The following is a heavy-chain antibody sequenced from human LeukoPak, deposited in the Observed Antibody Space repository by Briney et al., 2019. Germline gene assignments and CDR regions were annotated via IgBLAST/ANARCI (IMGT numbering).Heavy chain of an antibody. Sequence: RASVKVSCKASGGSLSSNIIGWVRQAPGQGLEWMGGIVPIFGKTNYAQKFQGRVTITTDESSSTAYMELSSLRSEDTAVYYCATGSGSYYEYRYWGQGTLVTVSS. CDR3: ATGSGSYYEYRY. J-gene: IGHJ4*02. CDR1: GGSLSSNI. D-gene: IGHD3-10*01. V-gene: IGHV1-69*05. CDR2: IVPIFGKT.